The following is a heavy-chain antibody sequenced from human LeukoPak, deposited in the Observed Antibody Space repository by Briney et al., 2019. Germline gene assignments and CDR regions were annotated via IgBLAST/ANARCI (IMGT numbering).Heavy chain of an antibody. J-gene: IGHJ3*02. V-gene: IGHV1-69*01. CDR3: ARDYYDSSGYPRVDAFDI. CDR2: ITPIFGTA. Sequence: ASVKVSCKASGGTFSSYAISWVRQAPGQGLEWMGGITPIFGTANYAQKFQGRVTITADESTSTAYMELSSLRSEDTAVYYCARDYYDSSGYPRVDAFDIWGQGTMVTVSS. D-gene: IGHD3-22*01. CDR1: GGTFSSYA.